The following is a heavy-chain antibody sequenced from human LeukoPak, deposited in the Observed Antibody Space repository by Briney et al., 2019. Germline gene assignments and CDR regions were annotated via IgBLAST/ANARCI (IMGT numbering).Heavy chain of an antibody. CDR1: GVSFSGYY. D-gene: IGHD3-10*01. Sequence: PSETLSLTCAVYGVSFSGYYWSWIRQPPGKGLEWIGEINHSGSTNYNPSLKSRVTISVDTSKNQFSLKLSSVTAADTAVYYCARAPSGRRGYDYWGQGTLVTVSS. J-gene: IGHJ4*02. CDR2: INHSGST. V-gene: IGHV4-34*01. CDR3: ARAPSGRRGYDY.